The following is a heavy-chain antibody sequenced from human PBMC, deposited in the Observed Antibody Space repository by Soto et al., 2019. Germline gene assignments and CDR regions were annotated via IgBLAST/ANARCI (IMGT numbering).Heavy chain of an antibody. J-gene: IGHJ2*01. V-gene: IGHV3-33*01. CDR2: IWYDGSNK. Sequence: QVQLVESGGGVVQPGRSLKLSCAASGFTFNSYGMHWVRQAPGKGLEWVAVIWYDGSNKYYLASVEGRFTISRDSSKNTVYLQMNSLRAEDTAVYYCAREGHYYGNQANWHFDVWGRGTAVTVSS. CDR3: AREGHYYGNQANWHFDV. CDR1: GFTFNSYG. D-gene: IGHD3-10*01.